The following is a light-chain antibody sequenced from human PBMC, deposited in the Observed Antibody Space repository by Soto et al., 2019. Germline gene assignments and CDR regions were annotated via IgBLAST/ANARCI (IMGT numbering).Light chain of an antibody. CDR3: QQFGSSPIT. CDR2: GAS. Sequence: EIVLTQSPGTLSLSPGERAALSCRASQRVSSSYLAWYQQKIGQAPRLLIYGASSRATGIPDRFSGSGSGTDFTLTISRLEPEDFAVYFCQQFGSSPITFGQGTRLEIK. CDR1: QRVSSSY. J-gene: IGKJ5*01. V-gene: IGKV3-20*01.